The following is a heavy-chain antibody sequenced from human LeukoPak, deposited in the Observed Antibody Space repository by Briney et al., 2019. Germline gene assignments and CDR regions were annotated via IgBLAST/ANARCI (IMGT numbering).Heavy chain of an antibody. Sequence: HGGSLRLSCAASGFTFSSYWMHWVRQAPGKGLVWDSRINSDGSSTSYADSVKVRFTISRDNAKNTLYLQMTSLRAEDTAVYYCAREENLWGIFGVVTPFDPWGQGTLVTVSS. D-gene: IGHD3-3*01. CDR3: AREENLWGIFGVVTPFDP. V-gene: IGHV3-74*01. J-gene: IGHJ5*02. CDR1: GFTFSSYW. CDR2: INSDGSST.